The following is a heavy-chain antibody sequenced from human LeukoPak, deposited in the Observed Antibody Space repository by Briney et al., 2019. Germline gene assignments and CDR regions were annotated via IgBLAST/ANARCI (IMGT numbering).Heavy chain of an antibody. D-gene: IGHD3-10*01. V-gene: IGHV5-51*07. J-gene: IGHJ4*02. Sequence: GESLTISCKGSGYSFSSYWSAWVHQMPGKGLEWMGIIFPGDSDPKYSPSYQGQVVISADKYIGTAYLQWSSLKASDTAIYYCAIEFGSGSYYNLGYWGLGSLVSVSS. CDR1: GYSFSSYW. CDR2: IFPGDSDP. CDR3: AIEFGSGSYYNLGY.